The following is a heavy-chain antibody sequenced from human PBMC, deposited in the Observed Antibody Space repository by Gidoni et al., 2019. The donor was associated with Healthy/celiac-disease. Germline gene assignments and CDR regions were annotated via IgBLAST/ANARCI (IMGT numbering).Heavy chain of an antibody. CDR2: MNPNSGNT. CDR1: GYTFTSYN. Sequence: QVQLVQSGAEVKKHGASVKVACKASGYTFTSYNINWVRQATGQGFEWMGWMNPNSGNTGYAQKFQCRVTMTRNTSISTAYMELSSLRSEDTAVYYCARDSSSSDSGYYYGMDVWGQGTTVTVSS. V-gene: IGHV1-8*01. CDR3: ARDSSSSDSGYYYGMDV. J-gene: IGHJ6*02. D-gene: IGHD6-6*01.